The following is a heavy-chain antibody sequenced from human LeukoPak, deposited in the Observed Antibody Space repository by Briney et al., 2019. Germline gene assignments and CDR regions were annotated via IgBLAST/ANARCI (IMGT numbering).Heavy chain of an antibody. CDR3: AGSRIGPYYFDY. CDR2: ISYDGSNK. D-gene: IGHD2-15*01. J-gene: IGHJ4*02. Sequence: GGSLRLSCAASGFTFSSYAMHWVRQAPGKGLEWVAVISYDGSNKYYAGSVKGRFTISRDNSKNTLYLQMNSLRAEDTAVYYCAGSRIGPYYFDYWGQGTLVTVSS. V-gene: IGHV3-30-3*01. CDR1: GFTFSSYA.